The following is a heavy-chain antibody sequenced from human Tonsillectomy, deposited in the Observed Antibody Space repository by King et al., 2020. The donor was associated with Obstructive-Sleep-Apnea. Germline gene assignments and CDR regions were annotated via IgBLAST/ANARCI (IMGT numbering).Heavy chain of an antibody. J-gene: IGHJ4*02. CDR3: ARDGPQLGNLDY. CDR2: ISGSSTYI. V-gene: IGHV3-21*01. D-gene: IGHD6-13*01. Sequence: VQLVESGGGLVKPGGSLRLSCAGSGFSFSSYSMNWVRQAPGKGLDWNSSISGSSTYIYYADSLKGRFSISRDNDKNSLYLQMNSLRAEDTALYYCARDGPQLGNLDYWGQGTLVTVSS. CDR1: GFSFSSYS.